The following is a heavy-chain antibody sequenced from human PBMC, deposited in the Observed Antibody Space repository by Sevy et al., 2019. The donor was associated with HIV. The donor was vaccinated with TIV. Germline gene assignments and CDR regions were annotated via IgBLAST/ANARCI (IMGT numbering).Heavy chain of an antibody. CDR3: ARDPSRAAEGWFDP. V-gene: IGHV1-2*02. CDR1: GYTFTDYY. CDR2: INPNSGGT. Sequence: ASVKVSCKASGYTFTDYYMYWVRQAPGQGLEWMGWINPNSGGTNYAQKFQGRVTMTRDTSISTAYMELSRLRSDDTAMYYCARDPSRAAEGWFDPWCQGTLVTVSS. D-gene: IGHD6-13*01. J-gene: IGHJ5*02.